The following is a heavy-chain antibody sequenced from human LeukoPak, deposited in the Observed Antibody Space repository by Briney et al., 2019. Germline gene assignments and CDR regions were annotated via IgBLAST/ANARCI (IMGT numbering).Heavy chain of an antibody. V-gene: IGHV3-64D*08. CDR1: GFTFSSYA. Sequence: GGSLRLSCSTSGFTFSSYAMHWVRQAPGKRPQYVSGISTNGGRTYYADSVRGRFTISRDNSNTLYLQMSSLRVEDTAVYYCPLPTLGYWGQGILVTV. J-gene: IGHJ4*02. CDR2: ISTNGGRT. D-gene: IGHD2-15*01. CDR3: PLPTLGY.